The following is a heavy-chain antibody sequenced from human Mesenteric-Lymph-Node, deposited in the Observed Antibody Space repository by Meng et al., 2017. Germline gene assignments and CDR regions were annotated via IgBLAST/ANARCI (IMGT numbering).Heavy chain of an antibody. V-gene: IGHV3-21*01. Sequence: EVQLVESGGGLVKPGGSLRLSCAASGFTFSSYSMNWVRQPPGKGLEWVSSISSSSSYIYYADSVKGRFTISRDNAKNSLYLQMNSLRAEDTALYYCARDPGGEAAIGLWGRGTLVTVSS. CDR1: GFTFSSYS. J-gene: IGHJ2*01. D-gene: IGHD2-2*01. CDR2: ISSSSSYI. CDR3: ARDPGGEAAIGL.